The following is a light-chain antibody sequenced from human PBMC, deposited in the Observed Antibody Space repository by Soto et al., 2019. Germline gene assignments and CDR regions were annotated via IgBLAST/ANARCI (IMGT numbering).Light chain of an antibody. CDR3: QQYDNWLKT. J-gene: IGKJ3*01. V-gene: IGKV3-15*01. CDR1: LSVNNH. CDR2: GAS. Sequence: IVMTPFPATLSVSPGERATLSCRASLSVNNHLAWYQQKPGQAPRLLIYGASTRAPGVPARISGSGSGTEFTLTISSLQSEDFAVYYCQQYDNWLKTFGPGTKVDIK.